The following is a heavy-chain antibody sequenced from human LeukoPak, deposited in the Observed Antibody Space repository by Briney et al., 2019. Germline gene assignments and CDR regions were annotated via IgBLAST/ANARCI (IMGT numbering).Heavy chain of an antibody. Sequence: GASVKVSCKASGYTFTGYYMHWVRQAPGQGLEWMGWINPNSGGTNYAQKFQGWVTMTRDTSISTAYMELSRLRSDDTAVYYCAREGSYITMIDSGAFDIWGQGTMVTVSS. CDR2: INPNSGGT. CDR1: GYTFTGYY. V-gene: IGHV1-2*04. CDR3: AREGSYITMIDSGAFDI. D-gene: IGHD3-22*01. J-gene: IGHJ3*02.